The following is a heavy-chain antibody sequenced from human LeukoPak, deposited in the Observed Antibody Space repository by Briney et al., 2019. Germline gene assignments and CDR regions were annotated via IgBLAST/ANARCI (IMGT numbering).Heavy chain of an antibody. J-gene: IGHJ4*02. CDR1: GFTFSGYS. Sequence: PGGSLRLSCAASGFTFSGYSMHWVHQAPGKGLNWVAFIRYDGSNKYYADSVKGRFTISRDNSKNTLYLQMNSLRAEDTAVYYCAKSPHYYDSSGLDYWGQGTLVTVSS. CDR3: AKSPHYYDSSGLDY. V-gene: IGHV3-30*02. CDR2: IRYDGSNK. D-gene: IGHD3-22*01.